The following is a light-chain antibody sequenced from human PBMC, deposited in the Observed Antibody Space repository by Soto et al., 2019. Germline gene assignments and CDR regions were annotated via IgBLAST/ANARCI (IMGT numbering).Light chain of an antibody. J-gene: IGKJ3*01. CDR2: DAS. Sequence: ETVMTQSPATLSVSPGERPTLSCRASQSVSSNLAWYQQKPGQAPRLLIYDASTRATGIPARFSGSGSGTEFTLTISSLQSEDFAVYYCQQYNTWPLTFGPGTNVDIK. CDR3: QQYNTWPLT. CDR1: QSVSSN. V-gene: IGKV3-15*01.